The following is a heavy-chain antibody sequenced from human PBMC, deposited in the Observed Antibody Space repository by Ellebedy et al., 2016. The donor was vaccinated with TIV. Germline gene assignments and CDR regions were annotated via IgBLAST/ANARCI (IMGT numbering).Heavy chain of an antibody. CDR2: IKQDGSEK. J-gene: IGHJ4*02. CDR3: ARESRGCGCDCSRFDY. D-gene: IGHD2-21*02. Sequence: GESLKISCAASRFTFSSYWMSWVRQAPGKGLEWVANIKQDGSEKYYVDSVKCRFTITRDNAKNLLFLQMNRLRAEDTAVYYCARESRGCGCDCSRFDYWGQGTLVTVSS. V-gene: IGHV3-7*03. CDR1: RFTFSSYW.